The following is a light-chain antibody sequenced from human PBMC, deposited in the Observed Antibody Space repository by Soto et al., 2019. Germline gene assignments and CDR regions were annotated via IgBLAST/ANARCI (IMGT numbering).Light chain of an antibody. Sequence: DIQMTQSPSSLSASVGDRVTITCRASQSISSYLTSDQQKPGKAPKLLIYAASSLQSGVPSRFSGRGSGTDFTLTISSLQPEDFATYYCQQSYRTLYTFGQGTKLEIK. CDR1: QSISSY. CDR3: QQSYRTLYT. CDR2: AAS. J-gene: IGKJ2*01. V-gene: IGKV1-39*01.